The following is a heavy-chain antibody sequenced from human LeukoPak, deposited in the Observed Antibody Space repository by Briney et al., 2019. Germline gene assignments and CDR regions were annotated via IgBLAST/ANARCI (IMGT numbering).Heavy chain of an antibody. CDR3: AKDKELRYFDWLFDLDY. CDR2: ISGSGNTT. CDR1: GFTFSSYG. D-gene: IGHD3-9*01. J-gene: IGHJ4*02. Sequence: GGTLRLSCAASGFTFSSYGMSWVRQAPGKGLEWVSAISGSGNTTYYADSVKGRFTISRDNSKNTLYLQMNTLSAEDTAVYYCAKDKELRYFDWLFDLDYWGQGTLVTVSS. V-gene: IGHV3-23*01.